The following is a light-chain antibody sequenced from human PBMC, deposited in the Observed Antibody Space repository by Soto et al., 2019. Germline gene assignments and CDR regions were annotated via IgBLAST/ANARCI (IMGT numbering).Light chain of an antibody. CDR1: RGDVGGYDY. V-gene: IGLV2-11*01. Sequence: QSALTQPRSVSGSPGQSGTMSCTGTRGDVGGYDYVSWYQQHPGKAPKLMIFDVTKRPSGVPDRFSGSKSGNTASLTISGLQAEDEADYYCCSYAGSYTFYVFGTGTKLTVL. CDR3: CSYAGSYTFYV. J-gene: IGLJ1*01. CDR2: DVT.